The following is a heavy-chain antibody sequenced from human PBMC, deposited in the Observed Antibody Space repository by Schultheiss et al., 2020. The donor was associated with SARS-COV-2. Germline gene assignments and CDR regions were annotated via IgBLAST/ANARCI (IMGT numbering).Heavy chain of an antibody. V-gene: IGHV3-23*01. CDR1: GFTFSTYW. CDR3: TTKTPYYYGSGSQTRFDY. CDR2: ISGSGGST. J-gene: IGHJ4*02. D-gene: IGHD3-10*01. Sequence: GGSLRLSCAASGFTFSTYWMHWVRQAPAQGLVWVSAISGSGGSTYYADSVKGRFTISRDNAKNSLYLQMNSLKTEDTAVYYCTTKTPYYYGSGSQTRFDYWGQGTLVTVSS.